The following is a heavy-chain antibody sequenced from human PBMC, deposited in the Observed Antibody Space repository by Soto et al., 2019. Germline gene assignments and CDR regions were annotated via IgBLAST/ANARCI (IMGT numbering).Heavy chain of an antibody. D-gene: IGHD2-2*01. Sequence: VQLVQSGAEVKKPGSSVKVSCKASGGTFSSYAISWVRQAPGQGLEWMGGIIPIFGTANYAQKFQGRVTITADESTSTAYMELSSLRSEDTAVYYCASGGDIVVVPAAELYYYYYGMDVWGQGTTVTVSS. CDR1: GGTFSSYA. CDR3: ASGGDIVVVPAAELYYYYYGMDV. V-gene: IGHV1-69*01. J-gene: IGHJ6*02. CDR2: IIPIFGTA.